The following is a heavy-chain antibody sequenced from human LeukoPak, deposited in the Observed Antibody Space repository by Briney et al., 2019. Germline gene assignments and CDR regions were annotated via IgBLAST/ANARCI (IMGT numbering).Heavy chain of an antibody. CDR1: GFTFSSSW. Sequence: GGSLRLSCAASGFTFSSSWMHWVRQAPGKGLVWVSRINTDGSTTRYADSVKGRFTISRDNAKSTMYLQMNSLRAEDTAVYYCAKWGSDWGQGTLVTVSS. CDR3: AKWGSD. J-gene: IGHJ4*02. D-gene: IGHD2-15*01. CDR2: INTDGSTT. V-gene: IGHV3-74*01.